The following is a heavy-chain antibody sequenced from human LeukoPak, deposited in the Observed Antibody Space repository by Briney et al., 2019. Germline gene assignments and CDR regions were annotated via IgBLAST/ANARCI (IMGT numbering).Heavy chain of an antibody. D-gene: IGHD2-15*01. V-gene: IGHV3-48*03. J-gene: IGHJ3*02. CDR3: AREGGSDAFDI. CDR2: ISSNGSTI. Sequence: PGGSLRLSCAASGFTFSSYEMNWVRQAPGKGLEWVSYISSNGSTIYYADSVKGRFTISRDNAKNSLYMQMNSLRVEDTAVYYCAREGGSDAFDIWGQGTLVTVSS. CDR1: GFTFSSYE.